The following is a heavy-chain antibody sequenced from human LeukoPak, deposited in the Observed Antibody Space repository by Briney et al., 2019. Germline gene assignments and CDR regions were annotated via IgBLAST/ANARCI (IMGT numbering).Heavy chain of an antibody. V-gene: IGHV3-9*01. CDR3: AKEAEYSSSSRPWFDP. CDR2: ISWNSGSI. Sequence: PGRSLRLSCAASGFTFDDYAMHWVRQAPGKGLEWVSGISWNSGSIDYADSVKGRFTISRDNAKNSLYLQMNSLRAEDTALYYCAKEAEYSSSSRPWFDPWGQGTLVTVSS. CDR1: GFTFDDYA. J-gene: IGHJ5*02. D-gene: IGHD6-6*01.